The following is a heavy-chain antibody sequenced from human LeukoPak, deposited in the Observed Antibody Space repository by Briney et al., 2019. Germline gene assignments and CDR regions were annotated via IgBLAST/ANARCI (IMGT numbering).Heavy chain of an antibody. J-gene: IGHJ4*02. V-gene: IGHV3-7*01. D-gene: IGHD3-9*01. CDR1: GFSFNSYT. CDR3: ARGGARYLDN. Sequence: GGSLRLSCVASGFSFNSYTMSWVRQAPGEGLEWVAKMKEDGSDIYYVDSVKGRFTICRDNAKNSLCLQMSSLRVEDTAVYYCARGGARYLDNWGQGTLVTVS. CDR2: MKEDGSDI.